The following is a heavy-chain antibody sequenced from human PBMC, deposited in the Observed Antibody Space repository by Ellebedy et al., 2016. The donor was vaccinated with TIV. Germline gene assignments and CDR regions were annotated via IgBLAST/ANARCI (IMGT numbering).Heavy chain of an antibody. CDR2: IYPGDSDT. V-gene: IGHV5-51*01. Sequence: GESLKISCKGSGYSFTSYWIGWVRQMPGKGLEWMGIIYPGDSDTRYSPSFQGQVTISADKSISTAYLQWSSLKASDTAMYYCARQSILTGYYTPDHFDYWGQGTLVTVSS. D-gene: IGHD3-9*01. CDR1: GYSFTSYW. J-gene: IGHJ4*02. CDR3: ARQSILTGYYTPDHFDY.